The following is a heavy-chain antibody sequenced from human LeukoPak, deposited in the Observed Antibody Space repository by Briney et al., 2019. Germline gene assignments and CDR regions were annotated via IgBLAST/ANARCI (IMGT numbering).Heavy chain of an antibody. CDR1: GFTFSSYA. V-gene: IGHV3-23*01. Sequence: GGSLRLSWAASGFTFSSYAMSWVRQAPEKGLEWVSAISGSGGSTYYADSEKGRFTISRDNSKNTLYLQMNSLRAEDTAVYYCAKVGLRFLEWWNQFDPWGQGTLVTVSS. CDR3: AKVGLRFLEWWNQFDP. J-gene: IGHJ5*02. CDR2: ISGSGGST. D-gene: IGHD3-3*01.